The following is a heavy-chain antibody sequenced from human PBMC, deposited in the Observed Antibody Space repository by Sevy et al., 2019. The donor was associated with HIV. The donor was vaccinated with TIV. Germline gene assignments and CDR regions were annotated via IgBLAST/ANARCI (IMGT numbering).Heavy chain of an antibody. Sequence: ASVKVSCKASGYTFTGYYMHWVRQAPGQGLEWMGWINPNSGGTNYAQKFQGRVTMTRDTSISTAYMELSRLRSDDTVVYYCARYLNFEGYSSSWYENWGQGTLVTVSS. V-gene: IGHV1-2*02. CDR2: INPNSGGT. CDR3: ARYLNFEGYSSSWYEN. D-gene: IGHD6-13*01. CDR1: GYTFTGYY. J-gene: IGHJ4*02.